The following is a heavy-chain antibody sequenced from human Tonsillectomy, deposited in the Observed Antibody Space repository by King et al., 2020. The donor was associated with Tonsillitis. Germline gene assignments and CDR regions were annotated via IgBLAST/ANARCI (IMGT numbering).Heavy chain of an antibody. D-gene: IGHD3-3*02. CDR3: ARGTSPIFGVVFTPPTNFDH. CDR1: GGSFSAHS. J-gene: IGHJ4*02. CDR2: INHSGTT. V-gene: IGHV4-34*01. Sequence: VQLPQWGAGLLKPSETLCLTCAVSGGSFSAHSWSWIRQPPGKGLEWIGEINHSGTTYYNPSLKSRVTISADPSKNQFSLKLSSVTAADTAVYYCARGTSPIFGVVFTPPTNFDHWGQGTLVTVS.